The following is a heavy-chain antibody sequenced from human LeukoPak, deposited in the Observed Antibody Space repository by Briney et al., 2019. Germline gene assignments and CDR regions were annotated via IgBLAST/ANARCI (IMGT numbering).Heavy chain of an antibody. Sequence: ASVKVSCKVSGYTLTELSMHWVRQAPGKGLEWMGGFDPEDGETIYAQKFQGRVTMTEDTSTDTAYMELSSLRSEDTAVYYCATIPGSVWGSYPPGWGQGTLVTVSS. CDR1: GYTLTELS. D-gene: IGHD3-16*01. CDR3: ATIPGSVWGSYPPG. J-gene: IGHJ4*02. V-gene: IGHV1-24*01. CDR2: FDPEDGET.